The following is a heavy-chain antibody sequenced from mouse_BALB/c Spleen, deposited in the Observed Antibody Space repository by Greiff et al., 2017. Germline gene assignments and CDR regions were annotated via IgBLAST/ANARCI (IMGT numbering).Heavy chain of an antibody. V-gene: IGHV1S137*01. D-gene: IGHD1-2*01. CDR3: ARGHYYGKYYYAMDY. CDR2: ISTYYGDA. J-gene: IGHJ4*01. CDR1: GYTFTDYA. Sequence: VKLQESGAELVRPGVSVKISCKGSGYTFTDYAMHWVKQSHAKSLEWIGVISTYYGDASYNQKFKGKATMTVDKSSSTAYMELARLTSEDSAIYYCARGHYYGKYYYAMDYWGQGTSVTVSS.